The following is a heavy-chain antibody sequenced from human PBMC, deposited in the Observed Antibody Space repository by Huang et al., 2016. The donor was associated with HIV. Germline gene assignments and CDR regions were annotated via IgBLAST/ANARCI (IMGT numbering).Heavy chain of an antibody. D-gene: IGHD5-18*01. CDR2: IIPILGTA. Sequence: QVLLVQSGAEVRKPGSSVKVSCTAFGGTFSSYAISWVRQAPGQGLEWMGGIIPILGTAKYTQKCQGRGTITVDESTNTGYMELTRLTSEDTAVDYCARTAYSYGFRQGYNWFDPWGQGTPVTVSS. CDR1: GGTFSSYA. CDR3: ARTAYSYGFRQGYNWFDP. V-gene: IGHV1-69*13. J-gene: IGHJ5*02.